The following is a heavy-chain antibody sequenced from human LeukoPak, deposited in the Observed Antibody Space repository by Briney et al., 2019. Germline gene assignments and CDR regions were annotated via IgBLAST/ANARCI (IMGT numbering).Heavy chain of an antibody. Sequence: GGSLRLSCAASGFTFSTYAMSWVRQATGKGLEGVSAIGTAGDTYYPGSVKGRFTISRENAKNSLYLQMNSLRAGDTAVYYCARGTAYYGSGSLPDYWGQGTLVTVSS. CDR1: GFTFSTYA. CDR3: ARGTAYYGSGSLPDY. V-gene: IGHV3-13*01. J-gene: IGHJ4*02. D-gene: IGHD3-10*01. CDR2: IGTAGDT.